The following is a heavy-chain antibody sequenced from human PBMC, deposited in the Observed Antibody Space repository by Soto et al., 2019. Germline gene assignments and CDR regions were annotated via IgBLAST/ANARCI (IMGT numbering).Heavy chain of an antibody. Sequence: QVQLVQSGAEVKKPGSSVKVSCKTSGVSFNNNGIGWVRQAPGHGLEWMGGGSPPLRTSNYARKFQGRFSVTADESTSTVNIDLSSLPSDDTVQYYCARVLYYGPRRCSPYGMDVWGQGTTVTVSS. CDR3: ARVLYYGPRRCSPYGMDV. D-gene: IGHD3-10*01. J-gene: IGHJ6*02. CDR2: GSPPLRTS. V-gene: IGHV1-69*01. CDR1: GVSFNNNG.